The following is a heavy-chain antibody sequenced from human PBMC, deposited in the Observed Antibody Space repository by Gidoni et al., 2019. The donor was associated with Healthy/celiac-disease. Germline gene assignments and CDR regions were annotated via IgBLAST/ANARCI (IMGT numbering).Heavy chain of an antibody. CDR3: ARSSGYYDYYYGMDV. CDR2: ISSSGSTI. D-gene: IGHD3-22*01. V-gene: IGHV3-48*03. J-gene: IGHJ6*02. Sequence: RQAPGKGLEWVSYISSSGSTIYYADSVKGRFTISRDNAKNSLYLQMNSLRAEDTAVYYCARSSGYYDYYYGMDVWGQGTTVTVSS.